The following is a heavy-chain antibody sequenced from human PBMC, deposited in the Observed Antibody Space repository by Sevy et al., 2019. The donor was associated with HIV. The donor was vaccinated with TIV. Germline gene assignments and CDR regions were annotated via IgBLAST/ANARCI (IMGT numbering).Heavy chain of an antibody. Sequence: GGSLRLSFAASGISFSNYWMSWVRQAPGKGLEWVANINQDGSEKKFVGSVKGRFTISRDNAKNSVYLQMNSLTAEDTAVYYCARDRWAKYPEDGFDIWGQGTMVTVSS. CDR2: INQDGSEK. CDR3: ARDRWAKYPEDGFDI. J-gene: IGHJ3*02. CDR1: GISFSNYW. V-gene: IGHV3-7*01.